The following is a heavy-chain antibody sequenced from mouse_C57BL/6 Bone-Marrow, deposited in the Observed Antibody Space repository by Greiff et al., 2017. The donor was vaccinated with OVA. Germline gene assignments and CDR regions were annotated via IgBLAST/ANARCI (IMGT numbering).Heavy chain of an antibody. J-gene: IGHJ3*01. V-gene: IGHV2-9-1*01. CDR2: LWTGGGT. CDR3: ATVAY. CDR1: GLSLTSSA. Sequence: QVQLKESGPGLVAPSQSLSITFTVSGLSLTSSAISWVRQPPCKGLEWLGVLWTGGGTNYNSALKSRLSLSKDNSKSQVFLKMNSLQTDDTAMYYCATVAYWGQGTLVTVSA.